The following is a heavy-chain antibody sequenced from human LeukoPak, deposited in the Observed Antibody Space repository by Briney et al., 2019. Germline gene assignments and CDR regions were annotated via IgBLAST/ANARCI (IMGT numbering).Heavy chain of an antibody. CDR2: ISASGDGI. CDR1: GLTFSSHA. CDR3: AKTPGGAAGNRVFDH. D-gene: IGHD6-13*01. Sequence: GGSLRLSCAASGLTFSSHAMSWVRQAPGKGLEWVSAISASGDGIYYTDSVKGRFTMSRDNSKDTLYLQMNSLRADDTAVYYCAKTPGGAAGNRVFDHWGQGALVTVSS. J-gene: IGHJ4*02. V-gene: IGHV3-23*01.